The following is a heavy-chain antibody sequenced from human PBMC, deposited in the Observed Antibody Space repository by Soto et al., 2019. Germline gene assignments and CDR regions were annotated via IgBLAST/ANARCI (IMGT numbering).Heavy chain of an antibody. CDR1: GGSISSGGYY. J-gene: IGHJ6*02. CDR2: IYYSGST. Sequence: QVQLQESGPGLVKPSQTLSLTCTVSGGSISSGGYYWSWIRQHPGKGLEWIGYIYYSGSTYYNPSLTSRVTISVDTSKNQFSLKLSSVTAADTAVYYCARLVGATITHYGMDVWGQGTTDTVSS. V-gene: IGHV4-31*03. CDR3: ARLVGATITHYGMDV. D-gene: IGHD5-12*01.